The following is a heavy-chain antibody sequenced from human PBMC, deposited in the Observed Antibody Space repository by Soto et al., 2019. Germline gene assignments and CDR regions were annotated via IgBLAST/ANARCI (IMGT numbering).Heavy chain of an antibody. Sequence: GGSLRLSCAASGFTFSSYGMHWVRQAPGKGLEWVAVIWYDGSNKYYADSVKGRFTISRDNSKNTLYLQMNSLRAEDTAVYYCARPIVGAISAVGYWGQGTLVTVSS. CDR1: GFTFSSYG. CDR3: ARPIVGAISAVGY. CDR2: IWYDGSNK. D-gene: IGHD1-26*01. J-gene: IGHJ4*02. V-gene: IGHV3-33*01.